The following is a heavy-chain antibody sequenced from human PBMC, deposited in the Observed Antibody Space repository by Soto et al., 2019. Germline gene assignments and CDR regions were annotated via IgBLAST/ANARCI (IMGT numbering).Heavy chain of an antibody. D-gene: IGHD6-6*01. V-gene: IGHV4-59*01. CDR3: AREYSSSSFDY. Sequence: SETLSLTCTVSGGSISSYYWSWIRQPPGKGLEWIGYIYYSGSTNYNPSLKSRVTISVDTSKNQFSLKLSSVTAADTAVYYCAREYSSSSFDYWGQGTLVTVSS. CDR2: IYYSGST. CDR1: GGSISSYY. J-gene: IGHJ4*02.